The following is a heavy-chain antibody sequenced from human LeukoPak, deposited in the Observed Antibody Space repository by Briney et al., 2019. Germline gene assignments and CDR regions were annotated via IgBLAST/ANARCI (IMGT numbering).Heavy chain of an antibody. CDR2: IYSGGNT. CDR1: GFSVSHNY. V-gene: IGHV3-53*01. J-gene: IGHJ4*02. Sequence: PGGSLRLSWTASGFSVSHNYMNWVRQAPGKGLEWVALIYSGGNTHYADSVKGRFTISRDNSKNTLYLQMNSLRAEDTAVYYCAKKLGYYDSSGYPYYFDYWGQGTLVTVSS. D-gene: IGHD3-22*01. CDR3: AKKLGYYDSSGYPYYFDY.